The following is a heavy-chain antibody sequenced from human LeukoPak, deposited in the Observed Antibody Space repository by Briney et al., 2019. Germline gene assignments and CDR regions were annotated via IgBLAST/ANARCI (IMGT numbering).Heavy chain of an antibody. CDR2: ISTYNGNT. D-gene: IGHD3-10*01. J-gene: IGHJ6*02. CDR1: GFTFTTYG. CDR3: ARVVRGVHNYYYYGMDV. V-gene: IGHV1-18*01. Sequence: ASVKVSCKASGFTFTTYGISWVRQAPGQGLEWMGWISTYNGNTNTDYAQKLQGRVTMTTDTSTSTAYMELRSLRSDDTAVYYCARVVRGVHNYYYYGMDVWGQGTTVTVSS.